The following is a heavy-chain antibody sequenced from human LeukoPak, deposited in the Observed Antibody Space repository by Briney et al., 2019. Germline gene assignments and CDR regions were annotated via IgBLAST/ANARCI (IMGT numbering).Heavy chain of an antibody. J-gene: IGHJ5*02. CDR2: ISGSGGST. V-gene: IGHV3-23*01. CDR3: AKAYGGWSNCFDR. CDR1: GFTFSSYA. D-gene: IGHD6-19*01. Sequence: GGSLRLSCAASGFTFSSYAMSWVRQAPGKGLEGVSAISGSGGSTYYADSVKSRFTISRDNSKNTLYLQMNSLRAEDTAVYYCAKAYGGWSNCFDRWGQGTLVTVSS.